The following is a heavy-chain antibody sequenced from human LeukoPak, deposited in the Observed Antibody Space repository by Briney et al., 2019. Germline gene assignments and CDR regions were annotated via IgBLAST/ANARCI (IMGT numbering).Heavy chain of an antibody. Sequence: GRSLRLSCAASGFTFSNAWMSWVRQAPGKGLEWVGRIKSKTDGGTTDYAAPVKGRFTISRDDSKNTLYLQMNSLKTEDTAVYYCTTVHDYDSSGYSAEDAFDIWGQGTMVTVSS. CDR1: GFTFSNAW. D-gene: IGHD3-22*01. CDR2: IKSKTDGGTT. V-gene: IGHV3-15*01. CDR3: TTVHDYDSSGYSAEDAFDI. J-gene: IGHJ3*02.